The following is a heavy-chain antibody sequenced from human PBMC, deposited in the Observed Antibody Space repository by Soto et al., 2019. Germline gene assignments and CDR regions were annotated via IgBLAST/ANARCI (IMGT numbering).Heavy chain of an antibody. CDR2: ISYDGSNK. V-gene: IGHV3-30*18. CDR1: GFTFSSYG. CDR3: AKDLVSYGDHEAPLEPMDV. J-gene: IGHJ6*02. Sequence: QVQLVEAGGGVVQPGRSLRLSCAVSGFTFSSYGMHWVRQAPDKGLEWVAVISYDGSNKYYADSVKGGFTISRDNSKNALYLQMTSLRTEDTGVYFCAKDLVSYGDHEAPLEPMDVWGQWTTVTVS. D-gene: IGHD4-17*01.